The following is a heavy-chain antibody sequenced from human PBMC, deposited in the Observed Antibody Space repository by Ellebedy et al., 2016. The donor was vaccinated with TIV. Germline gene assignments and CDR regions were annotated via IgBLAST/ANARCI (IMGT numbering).Heavy chain of an antibody. CDR3: ARRAYCGGDCYWTRWYFDL. V-gene: IGHV5-51*01. J-gene: IGHJ2*01. Sequence: GESLKISCKGSGYSFTSYWIGWVRQMPGKGLEWMGIIYPGDSDTRYSPSFQGQVTISADKSISTAYLQWSSLKASDTAMYYCARRAYCGGDCYWTRWYFDLWGRGTLVTVSS. D-gene: IGHD2-21*02. CDR1: GYSFTSYW. CDR2: IYPGDSDT.